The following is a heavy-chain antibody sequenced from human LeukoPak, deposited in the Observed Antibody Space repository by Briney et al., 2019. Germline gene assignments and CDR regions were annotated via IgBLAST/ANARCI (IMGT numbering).Heavy chain of an antibody. Sequence: GGSLRLSCAASGFTFSSYAMSWVRQAPGKGLEWVSAISGSGGSTYYADSVKGRFPISRDNAKNSLYLQMNSLRAEDTAVYYCAREVVVAAYYFDYWGQGTLVTVSS. CDR1: GFTFSSYA. CDR2: ISGSGGST. J-gene: IGHJ4*02. D-gene: IGHD2-15*01. V-gene: IGHV3-23*01. CDR3: AREVVVAAYYFDY.